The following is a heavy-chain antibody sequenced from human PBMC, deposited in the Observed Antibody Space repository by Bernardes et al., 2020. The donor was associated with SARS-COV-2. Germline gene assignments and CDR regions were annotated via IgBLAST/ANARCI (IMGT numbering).Heavy chain of an antibody. Sequence: SGPTLVKPTQTLTLTCTFSGFSLGTSLMCVSWIRQPPGKALEWLARIDWDNDKYYSTSLKTRLTISKDTSKNQVVLTMTNMDPVDTATYYCARTLIGGYRYGYDYWGQGILVTVAS. CDR2: IDWDNDK. D-gene: IGHD5-18*01. V-gene: IGHV2-70*11. CDR1: GFSLGTSLMC. CDR3: ARTLIGGYRYGYDY. J-gene: IGHJ4*02.